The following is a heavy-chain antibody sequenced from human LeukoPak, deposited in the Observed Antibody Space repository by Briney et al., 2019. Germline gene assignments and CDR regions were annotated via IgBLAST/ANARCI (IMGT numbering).Heavy chain of an antibody. CDR3: ASERGQLVLVY. V-gene: IGHV3-7*01. CDR2: IKQDGSQK. D-gene: IGHD6-6*01. CDR1: GFTFSSSW. J-gene: IGHJ4*02. Sequence: GGSLRLSCAASGFTFSSSWMSWVRQPPGNGREWVAKIKQDGSQKYYVDSVNGRFTISRDNAKNSLYLQMNSLRAEDTAVYYCASERGQLVLVYCGQGTLVTVSS.